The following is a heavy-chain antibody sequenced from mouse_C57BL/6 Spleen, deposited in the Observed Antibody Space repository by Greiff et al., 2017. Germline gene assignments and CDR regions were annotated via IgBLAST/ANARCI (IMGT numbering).Heavy chain of an antibody. J-gene: IGHJ2*01. V-gene: IGHV1-64*01. CDR3: ARPSYYDYDEGTFDY. CDR1: GYTFTSYW. CDR2: IHPNSGST. Sequence: VQLQQSGAELVKPGASVKLSCKASGYTFTSYWMHWVKQRPGQGLEWIGMIHPNSGSTNYNEKFKSKATLTVDKSSSTAYMQLSSLTSEDSAVYYCARPSYYDYDEGTFDYWGQGTTLTVSS. D-gene: IGHD2-4*01.